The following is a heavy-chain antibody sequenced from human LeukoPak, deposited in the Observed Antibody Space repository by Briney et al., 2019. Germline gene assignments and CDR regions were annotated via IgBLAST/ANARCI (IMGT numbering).Heavy chain of an antibody. CDR3: ARAPPYDFSSGSPYFDY. CDR1: GGSISSGSYY. V-gene: IGHV4-30-2*01. Sequence: SQTLSLTCTVSGGSISSGSYYWSWIRQPPGKGLEWMGYINHSGSTHYNPSLKSRVTISVDRSKNQFSLKVRSVTAADTAVHYCARAPPYDFSSGSPYFDYWGQGMLVTVSS. D-gene: IGHD3-3*01. CDR2: INHSGST. J-gene: IGHJ4*02.